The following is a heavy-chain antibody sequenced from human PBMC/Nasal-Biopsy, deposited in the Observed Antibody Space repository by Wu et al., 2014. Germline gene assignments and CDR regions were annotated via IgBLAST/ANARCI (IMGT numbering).Heavy chain of an antibody. Sequence: LRLSCVASGFTFDNYAMHWVRQAPGKGLEWVSSISWNGGYFGYADSVKGRFTISRDNAKNSLYLQMNSLRAEDTAFYYCARGHTYGSGSYYSYLNWFDFWGQGTLVTVSS. D-gene: IGHD3-10*01. J-gene: IGHJ5*01. CDR2: ISWNGGYF. CDR3: ARGHTYGSGSYYSYLNWFDF. V-gene: IGHV3-9*01. CDR1: GFTFDNYA.